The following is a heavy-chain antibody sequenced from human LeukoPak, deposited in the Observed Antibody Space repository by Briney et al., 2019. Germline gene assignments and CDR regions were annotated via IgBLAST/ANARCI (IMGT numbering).Heavy chain of an antibody. CDR2: IYYSGST. Sequence: SETLSLTCTVSGGSISSYYWSWIRQPPGKGLEWIGYIYYSGSTNYNPSLKSRVTISVDTSRNQFSLKLSSVTAADTAVYYCARGGYSSGPSYWGQGTLVTVSS. V-gene: IGHV4-59*01. J-gene: IGHJ4*02. D-gene: IGHD6-19*01. CDR1: GGSISSYY. CDR3: ARGGYSSGPSY.